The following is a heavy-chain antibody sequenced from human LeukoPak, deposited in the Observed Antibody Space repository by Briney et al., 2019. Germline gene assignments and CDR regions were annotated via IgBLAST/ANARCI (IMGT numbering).Heavy chain of an antibody. CDR1: GFTFSSYA. Sequence: GGSLRLSCAASGFTFSSYAMHWVRQAPGKGLEWVAVISYDGSNKYYADSVKGRFTIARDDSENTLFLQMNSLRAEDTAVYYCAKATGYLLWGQGALVTVSS. CDR2: ISYDGSNK. J-gene: IGHJ4*02. V-gene: IGHV3-30*04. D-gene: IGHD1-14*01. CDR3: AKATGYLL.